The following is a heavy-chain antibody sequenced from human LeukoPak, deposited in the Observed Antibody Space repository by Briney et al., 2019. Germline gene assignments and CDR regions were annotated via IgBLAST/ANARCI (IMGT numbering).Heavy chain of an antibody. V-gene: IGHV5-51*01. D-gene: IGHD4-17*01. J-gene: IGHJ6*03. Sequence: GESLKISCKGSGYSFTSYWIGWVRQMPGKGLEWMGIIYAGDSDTRYSPSFQGQVTISADKSISTAYLQMNSLKTEDTAVYYCTRLTTVTPGDYYYMDVWGKGTTVTVSS. CDR2: IYAGDSDT. CDR1: GYSFTSYW. CDR3: TRLTTVTPGDYYYMDV.